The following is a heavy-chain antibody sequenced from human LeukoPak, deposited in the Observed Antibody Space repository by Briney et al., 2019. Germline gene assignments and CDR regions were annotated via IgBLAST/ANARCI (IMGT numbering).Heavy chain of an antibody. CDR3: ARDGYGSASADAFDI. CDR2: IIPIFGSA. V-gene: IGHV1-69*06. J-gene: IGHJ3*02. Sequence: SVKVSCKASGGTFTSYAISWVRQAPGHGLEWMGGIIPIFGSANYVQKFQGRVTITADKSTSTASMELSSLRSEGTGRCYCARDGYGSASADAFDIWGQGTMVTVSP. D-gene: IGHD3-10*01. CDR1: GGTFTSYA.